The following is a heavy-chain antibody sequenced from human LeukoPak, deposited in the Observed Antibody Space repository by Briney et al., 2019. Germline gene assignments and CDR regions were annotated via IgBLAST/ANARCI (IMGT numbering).Heavy chain of an antibody. Sequence: GGSLRLSCAASGFTFKTYDMHWVRQASGKGLEWVSSIGTISDRYYAGSVKGRFTISREDGKRSLYLQMNSLRAGDTAMYYCVRGGDPRAFDYWGQGTLVTVSS. J-gene: IGHJ4*02. V-gene: IGHV3-13*01. CDR1: GFTFKTYD. CDR3: VRGGDPRAFDY. CDR2: IGTISDR. D-gene: IGHD2/OR15-2a*01.